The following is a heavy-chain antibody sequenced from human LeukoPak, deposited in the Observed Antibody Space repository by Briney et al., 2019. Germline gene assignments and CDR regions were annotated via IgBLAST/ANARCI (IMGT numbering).Heavy chain of an antibody. CDR2: IRYDGRNK. Sequence: GGSLRLSCAASGFTFSSYGMHWVRQAPGKGLEWVAFIRYDGRNKYYADSVKGRFTISRDNSKNTVDLQMNSLRAEDTAVYYCAKDTEFHFDYWGQGTLATVSS. J-gene: IGHJ4*02. CDR3: AKDTEFHFDY. D-gene: IGHD2-8*02. V-gene: IGHV3-30*02. CDR1: GFTFSSYG.